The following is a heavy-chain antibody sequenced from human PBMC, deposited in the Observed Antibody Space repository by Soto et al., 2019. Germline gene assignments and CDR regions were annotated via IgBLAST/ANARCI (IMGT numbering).Heavy chain of an antibody. Sequence: PSETLSLTCTVSGGSVSSGSYYWSWIRQPPGKGLEWIGYIYYSGSTNYNPSLKSRVTISVDTSKNQFSLKLSSVTAADTAVYYCAREMATISAPFDYWGKGTLVTVSS. D-gene: IGHD5-12*01. CDR3: AREMATISAPFDY. CDR2: IYYSGST. CDR1: GGSVSSGSYY. V-gene: IGHV4-61*01. J-gene: IGHJ4*02.